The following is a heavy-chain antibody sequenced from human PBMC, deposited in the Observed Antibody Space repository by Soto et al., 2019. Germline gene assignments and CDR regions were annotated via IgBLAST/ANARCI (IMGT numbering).Heavy chain of an antibody. D-gene: IGHD1-1*01. V-gene: IGHV4-34*02. Sequence: QVQLQQWGAGLLKPSETLSLSCAVYGASFSGYYWNWIRQSPGKGLEWIGEIKQRGSTTYSPSLSPRVAVSVATSEKRISLRLSSVTAADTAVYYCARRFSGTGRYFDYWGQGTRVTVSS. J-gene: IGHJ4*02. CDR2: IKQRGST. CDR1: GASFSGYY. CDR3: ARRFSGTGRYFDY.